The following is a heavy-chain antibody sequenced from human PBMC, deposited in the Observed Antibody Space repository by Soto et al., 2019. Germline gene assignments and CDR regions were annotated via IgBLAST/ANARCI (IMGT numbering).Heavy chain of an antibody. Sequence: EVQLVETGGGLIQPGGSLRLSCAASGFTVSSNYMSWVRQAPGKGLEWVSVIYSGGSTYYADSVKRRFTIPRDSSKNTLNLQMNSLRAEDTAVYYCARVQEHDSSGYFYDHVALGMDVWGQGTTVTVSS. V-gene: IGHV3-53*02. CDR3: ARVQEHDSSGYFYDHVALGMDV. CDR1: GFTVSSNY. D-gene: IGHD3-22*01. J-gene: IGHJ6*02. CDR2: IYSGGST.